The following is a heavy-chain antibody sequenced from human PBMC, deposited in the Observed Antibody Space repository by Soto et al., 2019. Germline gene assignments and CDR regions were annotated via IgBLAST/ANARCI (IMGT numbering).Heavy chain of an antibody. D-gene: IGHD2-15*01. J-gene: IGHJ6*03. CDR2: INPSGGST. Sequence: ASVKVSCKASGYTFTSYYMHWVRQAPGQGLEWMGIINPSGGSTSYAQKFQGRVTMTRDTSTSTVYMELSSLRSEDTAVYYCARVSRGYCSGGSCYSGLYYYYYMDVWGKGTTVTVSS. CDR1: GYTFTSYY. CDR3: ARVSRGYCSGGSCYSGLYYYYYMDV. V-gene: IGHV1-46*01.